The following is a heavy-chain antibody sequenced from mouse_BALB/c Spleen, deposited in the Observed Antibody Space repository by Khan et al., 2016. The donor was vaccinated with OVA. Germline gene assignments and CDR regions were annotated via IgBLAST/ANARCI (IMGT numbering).Heavy chain of an antibody. CDR1: GFSLTNYG. V-gene: IGHV2-6-1*01. CDR2: IWSDGST. Sequence: VQLQESGPGLVAPSQSLSITCTISGFSLTNYGIHWVRQPPGKGLEWLVVIWSDGSTNYNSDLRSRLSISKDNSKSQVFLKMNSLQTDDTAMYYYARQPYYHYYVMDYGGQGTSVTVSS. J-gene: IGHJ4*01. CDR3: ARQPYYHYYVMDY. D-gene: IGHD2-10*01.